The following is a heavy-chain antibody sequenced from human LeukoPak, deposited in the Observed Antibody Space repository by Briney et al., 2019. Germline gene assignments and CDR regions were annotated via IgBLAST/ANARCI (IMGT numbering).Heavy chain of an antibody. V-gene: IGHV4-4*07. CDR3: ARGDSSGWYQVGYFDY. CDR1: GGSISSYY. J-gene: IGHJ4*02. Sequence: SETLSLTCTVSGGSISSYYWSWIRQPAGKGLEWIGRIYTSGSTNYNPSLKSRVTMSVDTSKNQFSLKLSSVTAADTAVYYCARGDSSGWYQVGYFDYWGQGTLVTVSS. CDR2: IYTSGST. D-gene: IGHD6-19*01.